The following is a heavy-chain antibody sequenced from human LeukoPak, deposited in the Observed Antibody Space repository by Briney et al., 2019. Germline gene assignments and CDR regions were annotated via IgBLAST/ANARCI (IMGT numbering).Heavy chain of an antibody. CDR2: MNPNSGNT. J-gene: IGHJ6*02. Sequence: APVKVSCKASGYTFTSYDINWVRQATGQGLEWMGWMNPNSGNTGYAQKFQGRVTMTRNTSISTAYMELSSLRSEDTAVYYCARVPVDDYGMDVWGQGTTVTVSS. CDR1: GYTFTSYD. CDR3: ARVPVDDYGMDV. D-gene: IGHD3-16*01. V-gene: IGHV1-8*01.